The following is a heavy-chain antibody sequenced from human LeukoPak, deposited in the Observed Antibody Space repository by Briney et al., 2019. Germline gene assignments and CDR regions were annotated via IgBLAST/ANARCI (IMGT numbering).Heavy chain of an antibody. V-gene: IGHV4-4*07. D-gene: IGHD2-15*01. Sequence: SETLSLTCSVSGASTTGYYWSWIRQPAGKGLEWIGRIYTSGSTDYNPSLRSRVTISVDTSKNQFSLKLSSVTAADTAVYYCARARGDIVVLEAATYRYFDLWGRGTLVTVSS. CDR1: GASTTGYY. J-gene: IGHJ2*01. CDR2: IYTSGST. CDR3: ARARGDIVVLEAATYRYFDL.